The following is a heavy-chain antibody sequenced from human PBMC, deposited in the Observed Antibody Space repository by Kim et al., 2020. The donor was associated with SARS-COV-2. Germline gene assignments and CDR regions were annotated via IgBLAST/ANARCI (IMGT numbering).Heavy chain of an antibody. D-gene: IGHD4-4*01. J-gene: IGHJ6*02. CDR1: GFTFSSYE. CDR3: AREGLTTVTTNYYYGMDV. V-gene: IGHV3-48*03. Sequence: GGSLRLFCAASGFTFSSYEMNWVRQAPGKGLEWVSYISSSGSTIYYADSVKGRFTISRDNAKNSLYLQMNSLRAEDTAVYYCAREGLTTVTTNYYYGMDVGGRGTTVTVSS. CDR2: ISSSGSTI.